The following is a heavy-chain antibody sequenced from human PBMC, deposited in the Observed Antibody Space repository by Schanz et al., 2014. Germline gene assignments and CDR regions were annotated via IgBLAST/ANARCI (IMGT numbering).Heavy chain of an antibody. V-gene: IGHV3-48*01. CDR3: VSQTGSPNF. Sequence: EVQLAESGGGLVQPGGSLRLSCATSGLTFTSAWMSWVRQAPGKGLEWVSYVSRSTPDIYYADSVKGRFTMSRDNAKNSVFLQMNSLRVEDTAVYFCVSQTGSPNFWGQGTLVAVSS. J-gene: IGHJ4*02. D-gene: IGHD6-13*01. CDR2: VSRSTPDI. CDR1: GLTFTSAW.